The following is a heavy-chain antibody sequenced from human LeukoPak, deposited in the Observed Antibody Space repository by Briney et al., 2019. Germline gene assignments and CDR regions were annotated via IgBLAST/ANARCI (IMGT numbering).Heavy chain of an antibody. CDR3: ARDPNRLADYGGDYFDH. V-gene: IGHV3-30*04. CDR1: GFTFSSVS. J-gene: IGHJ4*02. CDR2: ISHDGSHK. Sequence: GGSLRLSCVASGFTFSSVSMHWVRQAPGNGLEWVAVISHDGSHKSYADSVRGRFTISRDNSKNTLSLQMNTPRPEDTALFYCARDPNRLADYGGDYFDHWGQGTLVTVSS. D-gene: IGHD4-23*01.